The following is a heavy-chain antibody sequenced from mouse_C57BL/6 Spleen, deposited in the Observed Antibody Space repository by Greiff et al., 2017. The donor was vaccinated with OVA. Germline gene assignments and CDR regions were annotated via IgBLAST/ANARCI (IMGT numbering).Heavy chain of an antibody. D-gene: IGHD2-2*01. V-gene: IGHV1-55*01. Sequence: QVQLQQSGAELVKPGASVKMSCKASGYTFTSYWIPWVKQRPGHGLEWIGDIYPGSGSTNYNEKFKSKATLTADTSSSTAYMQLSSLTSEDSAVYYYARDYGYDNWYFDVWGTGTTVTVSS. CDR2: IYPGSGST. J-gene: IGHJ1*03. CDR1: GYTFTSYW. CDR3: ARDYGYDNWYFDV.